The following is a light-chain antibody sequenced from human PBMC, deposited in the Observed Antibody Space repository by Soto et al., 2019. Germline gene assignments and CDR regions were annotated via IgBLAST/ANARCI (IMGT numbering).Light chain of an antibody. Sequence: EIVMTQSPVTLSVSPGERATLSCRASQFVSSNLAWYQQKPGQAPRLLIYGASTRATGIPARFSGSGSGTEFSLTISNLQPDDCATYYCQQYENYWTFGQGTKVDIK. CDR2: GAS. CDR3: QQYENYWT. V-gene: IGKV3D-15*01. CDR1: QFVSSN. J-gene: IGKJ1*01.